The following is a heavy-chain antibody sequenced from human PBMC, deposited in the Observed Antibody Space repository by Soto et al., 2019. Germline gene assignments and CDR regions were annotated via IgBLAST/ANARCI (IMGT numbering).Heavy chain of an antibody. CDR1: GESISSGGYY. CDR3: ARASSSSSAADY. J-gene: IGHJ4*02. Sequence: SETLSLTCSVSGESISSGGYYWSWIRHLPGKGLEWIGYIYDTESAYYNPSLKSRVSISMDTSENHFAMRLTSVTAADSAVYYCARASSSSSAADYWGQGLRVTVSS. D-gene: IGHD6-6*01. CDR2: IYDTESA. V-gene: IGHV4-31*03.